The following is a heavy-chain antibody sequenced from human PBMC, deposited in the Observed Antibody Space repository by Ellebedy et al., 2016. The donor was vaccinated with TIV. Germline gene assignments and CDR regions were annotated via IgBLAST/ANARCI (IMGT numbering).Heavy chain of an antibody. CDR3: ARDPLGYYDSSGYI. CDR2: IYIGGST. J-gene: IGHJ4*02. V-gene: IGHV4-39*07. D-gene: IGHD3-22*01. CDR1: GGSISSSSYY. Sequence: SETLSLTCTVSGGSISSSSYYWGWIRQPPGKGLEWIGTIYIGGSTYYNPSLKSQVTISVDTSKNQFSLKLSSVTAADTAVYYCARDPLGYYDSSGYIWGQGTPVTVSS.